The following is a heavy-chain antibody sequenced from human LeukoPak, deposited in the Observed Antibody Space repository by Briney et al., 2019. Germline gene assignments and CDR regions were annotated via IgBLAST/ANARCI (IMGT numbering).Heavy chain of an antibody. CDR1: GFTFSTYP. J-gene: IGHJ4*02. CDR2: IKSKTDGGTT. CDR3: TKDVMI. V-gene: IGHV3-15*01. Sequence: GGSLRLSCAASGFTFSTYPISWVRQAPGKGLEWVGRIKSKTDGGTTDYVAPVKGRFTISRDDSKNTLYLQMNSLKSEDTAVYYCTKDVMIGGQGTLVTVSS. D-gene: IGHD3-22*01.